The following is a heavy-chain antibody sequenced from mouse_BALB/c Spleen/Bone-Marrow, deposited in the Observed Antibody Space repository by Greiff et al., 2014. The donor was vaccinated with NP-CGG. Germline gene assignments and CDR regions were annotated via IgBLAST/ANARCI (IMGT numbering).Heavy chain of an antibody. D-gene: IGHD4-1*01. V-gene: IGHV3-1*02. CDR1: GYSITSYYS. J-gene: IGHJ4*01. Sequence: EVQLQQSGPDLVKPSQSLSLTCTVTGYSITSYYSWHWIRQFPGNKLEWMGCIHYSGTTVYNPSLKSRISITRDTSNNQFFLQLNSVTTEDTATYYCARFAGTPYTMDYWGQGTSVTVSS. CDR2: IHYSGTT. CDR3: ARFAGTPYTMDY.